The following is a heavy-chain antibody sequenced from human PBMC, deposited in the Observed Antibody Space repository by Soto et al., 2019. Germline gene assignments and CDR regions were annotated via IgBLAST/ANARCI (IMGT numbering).Heavy chain of an antibody. CDR1: GYAITAYY. CDR3: ARESEDLTSNFDY. V-gene: IGHV1-2*02. CDR2: IDPRSGGA. Sequence: GASVKVSCKASGYAITAYYIHWVRQAPGQGLEWMGWIDPRSGGAIYAQKFQDRVTISRDNAKNSLYLEMNSLRAEDTAVYYCARESEDLTSNFDYWGQGTLVTVSS. J-gene: IGHJ4*02.